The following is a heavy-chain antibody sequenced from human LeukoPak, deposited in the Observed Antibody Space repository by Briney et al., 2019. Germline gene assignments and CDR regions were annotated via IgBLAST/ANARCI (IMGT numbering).Heavy chain of an antibody. D-gene: IGHD2-2*01. CDR1: GYTFTSYG. CDR2: ISAYNGIT. CDR3: ARLVVPAATFDY. Sequence: ASVKVSCKASGYTFTSYGISWVRQAPGQGLEWMGWISAYNGITNYAQKLQGRVSMTTDTPTSTAYMELRSLRSDDTAVYYCARLVVPAATFDYWGQGTLVTVSS. J-gene: IGHJ4*02. V-gene: IGHV1-18*01.